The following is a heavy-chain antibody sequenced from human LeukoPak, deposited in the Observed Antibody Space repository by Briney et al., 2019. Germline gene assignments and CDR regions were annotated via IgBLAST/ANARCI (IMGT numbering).Heavy chain of an antibody. CDR1: GFTFSDYY. CDR2: ISSSGSTI. V-gene: IGHV3-11*04. Sequence: GGSLRLSCAASGFTFSDYYMSWIRQAPGKGLEWVSYISSSGSTIYYADSVKGRFTISRDNAKNSLYLQMNSLRAEDTAVYYCARGPSCTSTSCYVIGALDIWGLGTTVTVSS. J-gene: IGHJ3*02. D-gene: IGHD2-2*01. CDR3: ARGPSCTSTSCYVIGALDI.